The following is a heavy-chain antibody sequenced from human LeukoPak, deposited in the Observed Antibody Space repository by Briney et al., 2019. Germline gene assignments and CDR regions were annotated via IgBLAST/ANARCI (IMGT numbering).Heavy chain of an antibody. CDR1: GGSISSSSYY. J-gene: IGHJ4*02. D-gene: IGHD1-26*01. V-gene: IGHV4-39*07. CDR3: ARGAPGSYFPY. Sequence: SSETLSLTCAVSGGSISSSSYYWGWIRQPPGKGLEWIGSIYYSGSTYYNPSLKSRVTISVDTSKNQFSLKLSSVTAADTAVYYCARGAPGSYFPYWGQGTLVTVSS. CDR2: IYYSGST.